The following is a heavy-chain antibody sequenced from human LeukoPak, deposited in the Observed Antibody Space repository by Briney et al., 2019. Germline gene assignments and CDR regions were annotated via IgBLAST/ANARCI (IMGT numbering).Heavy chain of an antibody. CDR2: ISYSGST. CDR1: GDSISSSDYY. Sequence: PSETLSLTCTVSGDSISSSDYYWGWIRQPPGKGLGWIGTISYSGSTYYNPSLQSRVTISVDTSKNQFSLEPSSVTAADTAVYYCARGSRRLADFHYWGQGTLVTVSS. J-gene: IGHJ4*02. CDR3: ARGSRRLADFHY. V-gene: IGHV4-39*01. D-gene: IGHD1-26*01.